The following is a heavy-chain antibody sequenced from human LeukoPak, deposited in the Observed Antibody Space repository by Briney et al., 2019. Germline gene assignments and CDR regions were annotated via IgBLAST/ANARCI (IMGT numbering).Heavy chain of an antibody. D-gene: IGHD1-26*01. V-gene: IGHV3-11*04. Sequence: PGGSLRLSCGASGFIFSDYYMTWIRQAPGKGLEWLSYITTSGSIRYYTDSVRGRFIISRDNAKNSLYLQMNNLRADDTAIYYCARGENWFDSWGQGTLVTVSS. CDR1: GFIFSDYY. CDR3: ARGENWFDS. CDR2: ITTSGSIR. J-gene: IGHJ5*01.